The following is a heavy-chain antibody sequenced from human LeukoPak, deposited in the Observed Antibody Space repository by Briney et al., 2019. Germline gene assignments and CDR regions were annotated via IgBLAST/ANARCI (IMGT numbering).Heavy chain of an antibody. V-gene: IGHV1-8*01. CDR1: GYTFTSYD. CDR3: ARARQRGWQQVAGY. J-gene: IGHJ4*02. CDR2: MNPNSGNT. Sequence: ASVKVSCKXSGYTFTSYDINWVRQATGQGLEWMGWMNPNSGNTGYSQKFQGRVTMTRNTSISTAYMELSSLRSEDTAVYYCARARQRGWQQVAGYWGQGTLVTVSS. D-gene: IGHD5-24*01.